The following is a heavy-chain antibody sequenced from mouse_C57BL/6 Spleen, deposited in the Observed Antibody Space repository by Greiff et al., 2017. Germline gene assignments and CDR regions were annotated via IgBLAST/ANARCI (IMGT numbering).Heavy chain of an antibody. CDR2: LYPSDSET. CDR3: ARGGFNYFDY. V-gene: IGHV1-61*01. J-gene: IGHJ2*01. CDR1: GYTFTSYW. Sequence: QVQLQQPGAELVRPGSSVKLSCKASGYTFTSYWMDWVKQRPGQGLEWIGNLYPSDSETHYNQKFKDKATLTVDKSSSTAYMQLSRLTSEDSAVYYCARGGFNYFDYWGQGTTLTVSS.